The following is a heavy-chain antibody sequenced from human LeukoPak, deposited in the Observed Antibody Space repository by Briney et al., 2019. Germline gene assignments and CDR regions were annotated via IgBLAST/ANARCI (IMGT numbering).Heavy chain of an antibody. CDR3: VKDSGTNYDSRGFLPHFDY. CDR1: GFTFSAYG. Sequence: GGSLRLSCAASGFTFSAYGMTWVRQAPGKGLEWVSVISYSSDTTYYADSVKGRFTISRDNSKNMLYLQMNSLRAEDTALYYCVKDSGTNYDSRGFLPHFDYWGQGTLVTVSS. CDR2: ISYSSDTT. J-gene: IGHJ4*02. V-gene: IGHV3-23*01. D-gene: IGHD3-22*01.